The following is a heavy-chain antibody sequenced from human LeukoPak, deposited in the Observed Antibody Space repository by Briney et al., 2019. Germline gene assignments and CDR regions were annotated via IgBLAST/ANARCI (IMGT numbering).Heavy chain of an antibody. Sequence: GGSLRLSCAASGFTFSSYEMNWVRQAPGKGLEWVSYISSSGSTIYYADSVKGRFTISRDNARNSLYLQMNSLRAEDTAVYYCASSMPYVVVVDHDYMDVWGKGTTVTVSS. J-gene: IGHJ6*03. CDR1: GFTFSSYE. D-gene: IGHD2-15*01. V-gene: IGHV3-48*03. CDR3: ASSMPYVVVVDHDYMDV. CDR2: ISSSGSTI.